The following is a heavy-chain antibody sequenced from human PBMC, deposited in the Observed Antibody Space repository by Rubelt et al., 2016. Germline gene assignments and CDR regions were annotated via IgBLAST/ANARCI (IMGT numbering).Heavy chain of an antibody. CDR1: GFTFSSYW. Sequence: EVQLVESGGGLVQPGGSLRLSCAASGFTFSSYWMHWVRQAPGKGLVWVSRINSDGSSTSYADSVKGRFTISRDNAKNTLYLQMNSLRAGDTAVYYCGRVHSSGPYAGFDYWGQGTLVTVSS. J-gene: IGHJ4*02. CDR2: INSDGSST. CDR3: GRVHSSGPYAGFDY. V-gene: IGHV3-74*01. D-gene: IGHD6-19*01.